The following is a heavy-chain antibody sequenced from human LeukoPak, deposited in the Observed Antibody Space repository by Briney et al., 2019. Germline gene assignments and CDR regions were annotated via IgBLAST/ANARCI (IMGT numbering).Heavy chain of an antibody. CDR2: INHSGST. CDR3: ARGPADCSSTSCHPVDFDY. CDR1: GGSFSGYY. J-gene: IGHJ4*02. D-gene: IGHD2-2*01. V-gene: IGHV4-34*01. Sequence: PSETLSLTCAVYGGSFSGYYWSWIRQPPGKGLEWIGEINHSGSTNYNPSLKSRVTISVDTSKNQFSLKLSSVTAADTAVYYCARGPADCSSTSCHPVDFDYWGQGTLVTVSS.